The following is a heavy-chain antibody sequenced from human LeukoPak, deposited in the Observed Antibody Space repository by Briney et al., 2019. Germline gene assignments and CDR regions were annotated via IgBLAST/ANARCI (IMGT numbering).Heavy chain of an antibody. Sequence: ASVKVSCKASGYTFTSYGISWVRQAPGQGLEWMGWISAYNGNTNYAQKLPGRVTMTTDTSTSTAYMELRSLRSDDTAVYYCARALGYCTNGVCYLLDYWGQGTLVTVSS. CDR2: ISAYNGNT. CDR1: GYTFTSYG. CDR3: ARALGYCTNGVCYLLDY. D-gene: IGHD2-8*01. J-gene: IGHJ4*02. V-gene: IGHV1-18*01.